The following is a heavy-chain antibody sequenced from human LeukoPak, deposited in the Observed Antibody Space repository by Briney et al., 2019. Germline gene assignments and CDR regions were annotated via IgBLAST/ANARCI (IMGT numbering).Heavy chain of an antibody. J-gene: IGHJ4*02. CDR3: ARQIASAGTAGFDF. Sequence: SETLSLTCNVSGGSISSYYCSWIRQPAGKGLEWIGRIYSTGSTNYNPSLKSRVTMSVDTSKNQFSLRLRSVTAADTAVYYCARQIASAGTAGFDFWGQGALVTVSS. V-gene: IGHV4-4*07. D-gene: IGHD6-13*01. CDR1: GGSISSYY. CDR2: IYSTGST.